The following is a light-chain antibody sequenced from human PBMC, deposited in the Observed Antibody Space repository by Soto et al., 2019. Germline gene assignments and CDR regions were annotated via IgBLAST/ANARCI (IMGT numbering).Light chain of an antibody. Sequence: SVLTQPPSVSGSPGQRVTISCTGSSSNIGAGYDVHWYQQLPGTAPKLLIYGNSNRPSGVPDRFSGSKSGTSSSLSITGRQPEDEADYFCQCYDSRLSGVVVFGVETKRTVL. V-gene: IGLV1-40*01. CDR3: QCYDSRLSGVVV. CDR1: SSNIGAGYD. J-gene: IGLJ2*01. CDR2: GNS.